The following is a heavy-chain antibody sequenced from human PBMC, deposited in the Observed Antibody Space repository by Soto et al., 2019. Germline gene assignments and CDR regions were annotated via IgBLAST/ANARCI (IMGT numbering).Heavy chain of an antibody. J-gene: IGHJ4*02. CDR3: ARDSYPGIALRFDY. CDR1: GFTFSSYA. Sequence: QVQLVESGGGVVQPGRSLRLSCAASGFTFSSYAMHWVRQAPGKGLEWVAVISYDGSNKYYADSVKGRFTISRDNSKNTLYLQMNSLRAEDTAVYYCARDSYPGIALRFDYWGQGTLVTVSS. CDR2: ISYDGSNK. V-gene: IGHV3-30-3*01. D-gene: IGHD6-13*01.